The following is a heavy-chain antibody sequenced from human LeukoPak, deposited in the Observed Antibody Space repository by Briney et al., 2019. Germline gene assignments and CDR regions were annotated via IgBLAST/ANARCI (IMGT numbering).Heavy chain of an antibody. Sequence: SETLSLTCTVSGGSISSYYWSWIREPPGKGLEWIGDIYYSGSTNYNPSLKSRVTISVDTSKNQFSLKLSSVTAADTAVYYCARDNGWYDAFDIWGQGTMVTVSS. CDR2: IYYSGST. CDR1: GGSISSYY. D-gene: IGHD6-19*01. J-gene: IGHJ3*02. V-gene: IGHV4-59*01. CDR3: ARDNGWYDAFDI.